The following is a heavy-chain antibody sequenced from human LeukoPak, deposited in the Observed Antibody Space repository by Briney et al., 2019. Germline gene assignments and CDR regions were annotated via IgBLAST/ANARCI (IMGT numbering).Heavy chain of an antibody. D-gene: IGHD3-9*01. CDR2: INHTPTT. J-gene: IGHJ4*02. V-gene: IGHV4-34*01. Sequence: CIVAINHTPTTTSNPSLKTPVTISVDTSKKKCSLKLSSVTAADTAVYYCARGGRPPGYSTRWGQGTLVTVSS. CDR3: ARGGRPPGYSTR.